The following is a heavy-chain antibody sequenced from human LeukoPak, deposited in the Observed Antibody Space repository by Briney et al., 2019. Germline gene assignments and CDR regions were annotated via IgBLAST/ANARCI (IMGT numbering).Heavy chain of an antibody. CDR1: GFTFSSYG. CDR3: ARDGPNYSGSYCDI. D-gene: IGHD1-26*01. V-gene: IGHV3-33*01. Sequence: PGRSLRLSCAASGFTFSSYGMHWVRQAPGKGLEWVAVIWYDGSNKYYADSVKGRFTISRDNSKNTLYLQMGSLRAEDMAVYYCARDGPNYSGSYCDIWGQGTMVTVSS. J-gene: IGHJ3*02. CDR2: IWYDGSNK.